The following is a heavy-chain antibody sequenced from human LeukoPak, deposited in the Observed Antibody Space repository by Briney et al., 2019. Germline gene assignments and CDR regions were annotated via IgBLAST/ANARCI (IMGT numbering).Heavy chain of an antibody. Sequence: ASVKVSCKASGYTFTSYGISWVRQAPGQGLEWMGWISAYNGNTNYAQKLQGRVTMTTDTSTSTAYMELRSLRSDDTAVYYCARSCGGDCYFSYNWFDPWGQGTLVTVSS. CDR1: GYTFTSYG. CDR3: ARSCGGDCYFSYNWFDP. J-gene: IGHJ5*02. V-gene: IGHV1-18*01. D-gene: IGHD2-21*01. CDR2: ISAYNGNT.